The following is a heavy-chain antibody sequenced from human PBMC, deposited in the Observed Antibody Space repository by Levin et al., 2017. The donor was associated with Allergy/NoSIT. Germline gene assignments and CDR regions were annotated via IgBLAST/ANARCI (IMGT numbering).Heavy chain of an antibody. D-gene: IGHD3-10*01. V-gene: IGHV1-69*02. J-gene: IGHJ6*03. CDR3: ASTERGTNYGSGSYNPSPLYYYYYYMDV. CDR2: IIPILGIA. CDR1: GGTFSSYT. Sequence: ASVKVSCKASGGTFSSYTISWVRQAPGQGLEWMGRIIPILGIANYAQKFQGRVTITADKSTSTAYMELSSLRSEDTAVYYCASTERGTNYGSGSYNPSPLYYYYYYMDVWGKGTTVTVSS.